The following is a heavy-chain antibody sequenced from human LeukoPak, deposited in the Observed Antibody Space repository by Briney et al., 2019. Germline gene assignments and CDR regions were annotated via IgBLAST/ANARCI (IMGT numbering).Heavy chain of an antibody. CDR2: FCWNGGST. Sequence: PGGSLRLSCASSGFTFDDYGMGWVRQAPGKGLEWVSGFCWNGGSTGYADSVKGRFTISRDNAKSSLYLQMNSLRAADTSFSYCARSVTMIGGKQYYFEYWGQGTLVTVS. D-gene: IGHD3-22*01. V-gene: IGHV3-20*04. CDR1: GFTFDDYG. J-gene: IGHJ4*02. CDR3: ARSVTMIGGKQYYFEY.